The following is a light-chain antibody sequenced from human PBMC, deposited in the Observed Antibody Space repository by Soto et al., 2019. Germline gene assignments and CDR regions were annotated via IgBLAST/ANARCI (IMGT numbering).Light chain of an antibody. CDR1: SSDVGGYNY. CDR2: DVS. V-gene: IGLV2-11*01. J-gene: IGLJ2*01. CDR3: CSYAGSLTFVV. Sequence: QSVLTQPRSVSGAPGQSVTISCTGTSSDVGGYNYVSWYQQHPGKAPKLMIYDVSKRPSGVPDRFSGSKSGNTASLTISGLQAEDEADYYCCSYAGSLTFVVFGGGTKVTVL.